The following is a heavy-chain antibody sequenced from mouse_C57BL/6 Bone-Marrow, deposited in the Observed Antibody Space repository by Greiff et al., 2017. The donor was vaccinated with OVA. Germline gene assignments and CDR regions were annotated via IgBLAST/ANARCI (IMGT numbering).Heavy chain of an antibody. D-gene: IGHD2-5*01. V-gene: IGHV8-12*01. CDR1: GFSLSTSGMG. CDR2: ISWDADK. Sequence: QVTLKVCGPGILQSSQPLSLTCSFSGFSLSTSGMGVSWIRQPSGKGLEWLAHISWDADKRNHTSLKSRLTIAQDTSRNQVSLKITRVDTADTATYYCARRAGYYSNYVLGYYFDYWGQGTTLTVSS. J-gene: IGHJ2*01. CDR3: ARRAGYYSNYVLGYYFDY.